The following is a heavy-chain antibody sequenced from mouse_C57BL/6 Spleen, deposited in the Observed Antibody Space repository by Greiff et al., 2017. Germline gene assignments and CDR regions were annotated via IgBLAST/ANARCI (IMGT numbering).Heavy chain of an antibody. V-gene: IGHV1-80*01. J-gene: IGHJ2*01. CDR2: IYPGDGDT. Sequence: VQLQQSGAELVKPGASVKISCKASGYAFRSYWMNWVKQRPGKGLEWIGQIYPGDGDTNYNGKFKGKATLTADKSSSTAYMQLSSLTSEDSAVYFCARRLRLGYFDYWGQGTTLTVSS. D-gene: IGHD3-3*01. CDR1: GYAFRSYW. CDR3: ARRLRLGYFDY.